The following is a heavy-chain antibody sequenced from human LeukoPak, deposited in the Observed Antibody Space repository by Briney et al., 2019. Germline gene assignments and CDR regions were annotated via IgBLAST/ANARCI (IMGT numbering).Heavy chain of an antibody. J-gene: IGHJ4*02. CDR1: GYSISSGYY. D-gene: IGHD2-15*01. V-gene: IGHV4-38-2*01. CDR2: IYHSGST. Sequence: SETLSLTCAVSGYSISSGYYWGWIRQPPGKGLEWIGSIYHSGSTYYNPSLKSRVTISVDTSKNQFSLKLSSVTAADTAVYYCARLPYCSGGNCYSDGDYWGQGTLVTVSS. CDR3: ARLPYCSGGNCYSDGDY.